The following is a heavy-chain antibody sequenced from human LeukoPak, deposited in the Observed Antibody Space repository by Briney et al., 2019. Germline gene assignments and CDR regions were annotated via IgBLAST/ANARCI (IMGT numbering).Heavy chain of an antibody. CDR2: IFHSGST. CDR1: GGSININNW. D-gene: IGHD2-8*01. Sequence: SETLSLTCAVSGGSININNWWSWVRQPPGKGLEWIGEIFHSGSTNYNPSLKSRVTMSVDKFKNQFSLKLSSVTAADTAVYYCARAVLATKSEHWFDSWGQGTLVTVSS. CDR3: ARAVLATKSEHWFDS. V-gene: IGHV4-4*02. J-gene: IGHJ5*01.